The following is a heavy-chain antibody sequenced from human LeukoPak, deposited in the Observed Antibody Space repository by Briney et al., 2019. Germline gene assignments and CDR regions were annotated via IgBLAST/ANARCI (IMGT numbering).Heavy chain of an antibody. CDR3: ARVGYYYDSSGLHWFDP. V-gene: IGHV4-34*01. CDR2: INHSGST. Sequence: PSETLSLTCAVYGGSFSGYYWSWIRQPPGKGLEWIGEINHSGSTNYNPSLKSRVTTSVDTSKNQFSLKLSSVTAADTAVYYCARVGYYYDSSGLHWFDPWGQGTLVTVSS. D-gene: IGHD3-22*01. J-gene: IGHJ5*02. CDR1: GGSFSGYY.